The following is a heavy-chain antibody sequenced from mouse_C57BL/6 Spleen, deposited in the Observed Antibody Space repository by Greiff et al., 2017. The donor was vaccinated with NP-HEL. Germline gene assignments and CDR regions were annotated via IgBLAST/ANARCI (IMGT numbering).Heavy chain of an antibody. V-gene: IGHV5-9-1*02. Sequence: EVMLVESGEGLVKPGGSLKLSCAASGFTFSSYAMSWVRQTPEKRLEWVAYISSGGDYIYYADTVKGRFTISRDNARNTLYLQMSSLKSEDTAMYYCTRAHYYGSSYGVWFAYWGQGTLVTVSA. CDR1: GFTFSSYA. J-gene: IGHJ3*01. CDR3: TRAHYYGSSYGVWFAY. D-gene: IGHD1-1*01. CDR2: ISSGGDYI.